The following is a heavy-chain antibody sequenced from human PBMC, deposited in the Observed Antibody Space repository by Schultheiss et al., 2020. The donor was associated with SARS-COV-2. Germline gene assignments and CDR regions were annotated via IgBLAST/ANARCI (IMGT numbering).Heavy chain of an antibody. J-gene: IGHJ4*02. Sequence: SETLSLTCTVSGGSISSGGYYWGWIRQPPGKGLEWIGYIYYSGSTYYNPSLKSRVTISVDTSKNQFSLKLSSVTAADTAVYYCARGHGSSWYYFDYWGQGTLVTVSS. CDR1: GGSISSGGYY. V-gene: IGHV4-31*03. CDR2: IYYSGST. D-gene: IGHD6-13*01. CDR3: ARGHGSSWYYFDY.